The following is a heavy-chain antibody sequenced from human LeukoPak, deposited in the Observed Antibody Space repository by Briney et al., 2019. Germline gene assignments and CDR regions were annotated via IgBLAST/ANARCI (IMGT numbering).Heavy chain of an antibody. CDR3: ARQSISGSSLSYFDY. J-gene: IGHJ4*02. Sequence: SETLSLTCTVSGGSVSSGSYYWNWIRQPPGKGLEWIGYIYNSASTNYNPSLKSRVTISVDTSKNQCSLKLSSVTAADTAVYYCARQSISGSSLSYFDYWGQGTLVNVSS. V-gene: IGHV4-61*01. CDR1: GGSVSSGSYY. D-gene: IGHD3-22*01. CDR2: IYNSAST.